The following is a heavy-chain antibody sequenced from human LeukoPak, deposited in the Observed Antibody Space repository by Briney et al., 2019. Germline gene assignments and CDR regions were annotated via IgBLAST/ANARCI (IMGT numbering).Heavy chain of an antibody. CDR2: IIPIFGTA. V-gene: IGHV1-69*06. D-gene: IGHD6-19*01. CDR3: ARDIAVAGKPGESYYYYYYMDV. Sequence: SVKVSFKASGGTFSSYAISWVRQAPGQGLEWMGRIIPIFGTANYAQKFQGRVTITADKSTSTAYMELSSLRSEDTAVYYYARDIAVAGKPGESYYYYYYMDVWGKGTTVTVSS. J-gene: IGHJ6*03. CDR1: GGTFSSYA.